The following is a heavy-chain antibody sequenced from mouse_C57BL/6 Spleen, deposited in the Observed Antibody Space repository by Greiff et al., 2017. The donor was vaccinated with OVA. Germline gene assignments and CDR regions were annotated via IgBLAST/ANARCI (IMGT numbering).Heavy chain of an antibody. V-gene: IGHV1-50*01. J-gene: IGHJ2*01. Sequence: VQLQQPGAELVKPGASVKLSCKASGYTFTSYWMQWVKQRPGQGLEWIGEIDPSDSYTNYNQKFKGKATLTVDTSSSTAYMQLSSLTSEDSAVYYWASRAGTFFFDDWGKGTTLTVSS. D-gene: IGHD3-3*01. CDR2: IDPSDSYT. CDR3: ASRAGTFFFDD. CDR1: GYTFTSYW.